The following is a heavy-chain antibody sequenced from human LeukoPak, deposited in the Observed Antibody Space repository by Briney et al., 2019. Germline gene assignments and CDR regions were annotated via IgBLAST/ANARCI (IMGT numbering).Heavy chain of an antibody. Sequence: GASVKVSCKASGYTFTSYDINWVRQATGQGLEWMGWMNPNSGNTGYAQKFQGRVTITRNTSISTAYMELSSLRSEDTAVYYCARDAGYCSSTSCYLRDRYYYYYMDVWGKGTTVTVSS. CDR1: GYTFTSYD. J-gene: IGHJ6*03. CDR3: ARDAGYCSSTSCYLRDRYYYYYMDV. D-gene: IGHD2-2*01. V-gene: IGHV1-8*03. CDR2: MNPNSGNT.